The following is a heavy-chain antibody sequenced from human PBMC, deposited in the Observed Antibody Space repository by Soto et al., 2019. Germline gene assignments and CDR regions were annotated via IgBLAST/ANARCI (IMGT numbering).Heavy chain of an antibody. Sequence: EVPLVESGGGLVQPGRSLRLSCAASGFTFDDYAMHWVRQAPGKGLEWVSGISWNSGSIGYADSVKGRFTISRDNAKNSLYLQMNSLRAEDTALYYCAKDSSSWYRGWFDPWGQGTLVTVSS. CDR1: GFTFDDYA. D-gene: IGHD6-13*01. CDR3: AKDSSSWYRGWFDP. V-gene: IGHV3-9*01. J-gene: IGHJ5*02. CDR2: ISWNSGSI.